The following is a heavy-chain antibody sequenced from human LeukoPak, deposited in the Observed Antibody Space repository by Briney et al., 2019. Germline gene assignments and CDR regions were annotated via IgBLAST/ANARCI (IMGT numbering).Heavy chain of an antibody. CDR2: IRYDGSNK. J-gene: IGHJ5*02. Sequence: QPGGSLRLSCAASGFTFSSYAMSWVRQAPGKGLEWVAFIRYDGSNKYYADSVKGRFTISRDNSKNTLYLQMNSLRAEDTAVYYCAKEVGLWGPSWFDPWGQGTLVTVSS. CDR1: GFTFSSYA. CDR3: AKEVGLWGPSWFDP. V-gene: IGHV3-30*02. D-gene: IGHD3-16*01.